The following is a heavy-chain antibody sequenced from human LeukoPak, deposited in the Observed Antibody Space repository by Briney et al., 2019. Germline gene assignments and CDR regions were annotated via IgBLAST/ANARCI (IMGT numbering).Heavy chain of an antibody. V-gene: IGHV4-39*01. CDR2: IYYSGST. D-gene: IGHD6-19*01. Sequence: PSETLSPTCTVSGGSISSSSYYWGWIRQPPGKGLEWIGSIYYSGSTYYNPSLKSRVTISVDTSKNQFSLKLSSVTAADTAVYYCARQQYSSGWYPVLEYFDYWGQGTLVTVSS. CDR1: GGSISSSSYY. CDR3: ARQQYSSGWYPVLEYFDY. J-gene: IGHJ4*02.